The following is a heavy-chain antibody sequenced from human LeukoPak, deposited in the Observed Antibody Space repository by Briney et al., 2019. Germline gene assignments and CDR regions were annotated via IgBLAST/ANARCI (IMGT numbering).Heavy chain of an antibody. J-gene: IGHJ6*02. CDR1: GFTFSSYA. D-gene: IGHD3-3*01. V-gene: IGHV3-30-3*01. CDR3: ARGPYDFWSGYYTDSGYYYGMDV. Sequence: GGSLRLSCAASGFTFSSYAMHRVRQAPGKGLEWVAVISYDGSNKYYADSVKGRFTISRDNSKNTLYLQMNSLRAEDTAVYYCARGPYDFWSGYYTDSGYYYGMDVWGQGTTVTVSS. CDR2: ISYDGSNK.